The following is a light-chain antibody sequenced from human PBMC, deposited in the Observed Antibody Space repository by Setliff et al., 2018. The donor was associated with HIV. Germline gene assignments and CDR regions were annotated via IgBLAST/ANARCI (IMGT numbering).Light chain of an antibody. CDR3: QLRSKWLFT. V-gene: IGKV3-11*01. Sequence: EIVLTQSPATLSLSPGERATVSCRASQSVSTYLAWYQQRPGQAPRLLIYGASNRATGIPARFSGSGSGTDFTLTISSLEPEDFAVYYCQLRSKWLFTFGQGTRLEIK. J-gene: IGKJ5*01. CDR1: QSVSTY. CDR2: GAS.